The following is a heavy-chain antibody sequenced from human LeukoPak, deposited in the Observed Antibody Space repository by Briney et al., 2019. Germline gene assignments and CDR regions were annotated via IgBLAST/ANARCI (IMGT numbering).Heavy chain of an antibody. D-gene: IGHD3-16*01. Sequence: SETLSLTCAVYGGSFSGYYWSWIRQPPGKGLEWIWEINHSGSTNYNPSLKSRVTISVDTSKNQFSLKLSSVTAADTAVYYCARVKLRLGYFDYWGQGTLVTVSS. V-gene: IGHV4-34*01. J-gene: IGHJ4*02. CDR1: GGSFSGYY. CDR3: ARVKLRLGYFDY. CDR2: INHSGST.